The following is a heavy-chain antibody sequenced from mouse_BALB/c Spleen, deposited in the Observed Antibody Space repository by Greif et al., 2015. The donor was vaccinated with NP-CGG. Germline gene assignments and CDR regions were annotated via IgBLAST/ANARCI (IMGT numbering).Heavy chain of an antibody. V-gene: IGHV1-15*01. CDR1: GYTFTDYE. D-gene: IGHD3-3*01. Sequence: QVQLQQSGAELVRPGASVTLSCKASGYTFTDYEMHWVKQTPVHGLEWIGAIDPETGGTAYNQKFKGKATLTADKSSSTAYTELRSLTSEDSAVYYCTTGTDWFAYWGQGTLVTVSA. CDR2: IDPETGGT. CDR3: TTGTDWFAY. J-gene: IGHJ3*01.